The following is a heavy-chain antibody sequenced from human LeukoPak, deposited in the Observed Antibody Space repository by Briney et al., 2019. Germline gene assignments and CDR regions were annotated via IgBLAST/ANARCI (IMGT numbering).Heavy chain of an antibody. J-gene: IGHJ4*02. CDR2: IHYDGSNK. V-gene: IGHV3-30*02. D-gene: IGHD5-24*01. CDR1: GFTFSRYG. Sequence: GGSLRLSCTASGFTFSRYGMHWVRQAPGKGLEWVAFIHYDGSNKYYADSVKGRFTISRDNSKNTLYLQMNSLRAEDTAVYYCVKDRGMATVAPFYFDSWGQGTLVTVSS. CDR3: VKDRGMATVAPFYFDS.